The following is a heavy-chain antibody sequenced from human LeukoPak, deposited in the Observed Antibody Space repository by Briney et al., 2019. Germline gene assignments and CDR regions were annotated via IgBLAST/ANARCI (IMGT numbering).Heavy chain of an antibody. CDR3: ASLAVAGLSEGY. CDR2: IYYSGSA. V-gene: IGHV4-59*05. D-gene: IGHD6-19*01. Sequence: KAGGSLRLSCAASGFTFSDYYMSWIRQPPGKGLEWIASIYYSGSAYYNPSLKSRVTISVDTSRNQFSLKLNSVTAADTAVYYCASLAVAGLSEGYWGQGTLVIVSS. CDR1: GFTFSDYY. J-gene: IGHJ4*02.